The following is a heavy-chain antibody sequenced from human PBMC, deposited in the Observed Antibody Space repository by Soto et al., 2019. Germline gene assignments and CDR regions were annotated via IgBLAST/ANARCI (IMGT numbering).Heavy chain of an antibody. D-gene: IGHD5-12*01. J-gene: IGHJ6*02. V-gene: IGHV1-69*01. CDR1: GGTFNNYP. Sequence: QVQLVQSGAEVKKPASSVKVSCKASGGTFNNYPITWVRQAPGEGLERMGGSIPIFGTANYAQNFQGRVTISVDESTSTAYMELSSLRSEDTAVYYCARGRGYSGDDHYYYFAMDVWGQGTTVTVSS. CDR3: ARGRGYSGDDHYYYFAMDV. CDR2: SIPIFGTA.